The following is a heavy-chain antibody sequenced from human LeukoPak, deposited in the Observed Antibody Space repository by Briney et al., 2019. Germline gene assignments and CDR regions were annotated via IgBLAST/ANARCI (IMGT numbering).Heavy chain of an antibody. CDR2: ISAYNGNT. V-gene: IGHV1-18*01. D-gene: IGHD3-22*01. CDR3: ARDSPYDSRPLHGY. CDR1: GYTFTSYG. Sequence: ASVKVSCKASGYTFTSYGISWVRQAPGQGLEWMGWISAYNGNTNYAQKLQGRVTMTTDTSTSTAYMELRSLRSDDTAAYYCARDSPYDSRPLHGYWGQGTLVTVSS. J-gene: IGHJ4*02.